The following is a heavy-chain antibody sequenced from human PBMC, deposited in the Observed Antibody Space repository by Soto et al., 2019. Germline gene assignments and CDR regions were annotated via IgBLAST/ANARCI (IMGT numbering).Heavy chain of an antibody. CDR2: ISGSGRST. CDR3: AKEKIPAGPDSIDY. D-gene: IGHD2-2*01. Sequence: EVQLLESGGGLVQPGGSLRLSCAASGFTFSSYAMSWVRQAPGKGLEWVSAISGSGRSTYYADSVKGRVTISRDNSRKTLYLQMNSLRADDTAVYYCAKEKIPAGPDSIDYWGQGTLVTVSS. CDR1: GFTFSSYA. J-gene: IGHJ4*02. V-gene: IGHV3-23*01.